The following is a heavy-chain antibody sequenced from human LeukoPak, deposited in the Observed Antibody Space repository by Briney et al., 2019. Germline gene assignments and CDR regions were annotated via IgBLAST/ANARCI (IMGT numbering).Heavy chain of an antibody. D-gene: IGHD2-15*01. CDR1: GGSNSSYY. CDR3: AREYCSGGSCYPDY. CDR2: IYYSGST. J-gene: IGHJ4*02. Sequence: SETLSLTCTVSGGSNSSYYWSWIRQRPGKGLEWIGYIYYSGSTNYNPSLKSRVTISVDTSKNQFSLKLSSVTAADTAVYYCAREYCSGGSCYPDYWGQGTLVTVSS. V-gene: IGHV4-59*01.